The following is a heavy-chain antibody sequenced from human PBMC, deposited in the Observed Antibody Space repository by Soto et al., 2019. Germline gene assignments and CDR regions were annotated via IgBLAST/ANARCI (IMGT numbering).Heavy chain of an antibody. Sequence: ASVKVSCKASGYTFTSYAMHWVRQAPGQRLEWMGWINAGNGNTKYSQKFQGRVTITRDTSASTAYMELSSLRSEDTAVYYCARVSLRYFDWLPPGAFGIWGQGTMVTVSS. CDR3: ARVSLRYFDWLPPGAFGI. V-gene: IGHV1-3*01. CDR1: GYTFTSYA. CDR2: INAGNGNT. D-gene: IGHD3-9*01. J-gene: IGHJ3*02.